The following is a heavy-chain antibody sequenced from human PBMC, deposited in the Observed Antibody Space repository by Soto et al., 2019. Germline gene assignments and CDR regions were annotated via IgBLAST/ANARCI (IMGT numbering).Heavy chain of an antibody. J-gene: IGHJ5*02. CDR3: ATXCSSTSCYTGTYNWFDP. CDR1: GYTLTELP. CDR2: FDPEDGET. V-gene: IGHV1-24*01. D-gene: IGHD2-2*02. Sequence: GGLVKVSCKVSGYTLTELPMHWVRQAPGKGLEWMGGFDPEDGETIYAQKFQGRVTMTEDTSTDTAYMELSSLRSEDTAVYYCATXCSSTSCYTGTYNWFDPWGQGTLVTVSS.